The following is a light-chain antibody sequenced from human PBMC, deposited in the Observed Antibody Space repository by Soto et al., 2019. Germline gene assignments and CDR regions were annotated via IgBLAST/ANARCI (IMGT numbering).Light chain of an antibody. CDR1: QSVLYSSNNKNY. J-gene: IGKJ3*01. V-gene: IGKV4-1*01. CDR3: QYGFT. CDR2: WAS. Sequence: DIVMTQSPDSLAVSLGERATINCKSSQSVLYSSNNKNYLAWYQQKPGQPPKLLIYWASTRASGVPDRFSGSGSWTDFTLTISSLQAEDVAVYYCQYGFTFGPGTKVDIK.